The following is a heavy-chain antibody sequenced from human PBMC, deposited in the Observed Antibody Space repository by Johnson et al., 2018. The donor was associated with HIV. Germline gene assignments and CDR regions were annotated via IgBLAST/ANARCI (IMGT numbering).Heavy chain of an antibody. V-gene: IGHV3-9*01. CDR1: GFTFDDYA. CDR2: ISWNSGSI. Sequence: VQLVESGGGLVQPGRSLRLSCAASGFTFDDYAMHWVRQAPGKGLEWVSGISWNSGSIGYADSVKGRFTISRDNSKDTLYLQMNSLRDEDTALYYCAKDRRNYYDAFDIWGQGTMVTVSS. CDR3: AKDRRNYYDAFDI. D-gene: IGHD3-10*01. J-gene: IGHJ3*02.